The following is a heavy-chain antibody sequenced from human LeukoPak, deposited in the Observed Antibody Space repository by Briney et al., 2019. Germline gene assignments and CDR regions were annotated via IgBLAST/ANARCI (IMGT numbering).Heavy chain of an antibody. D-gene: IGHD3-22*01. J-gene: IGHJ5*02. Sequence: ASVKVSCKASGGTFSSYAISWVRQAPGQGLEWMGGIIPIFGTANYAQKFQGRVTITTDESTSTAYMELSSLRSEDTAVYYCAGEGCYDSPSWGQGTLVTVSS. V-gene: IGHV1-69*05. CDR2: IIPIFGTA. CDR1: GGTFSSYA. CDR3: AGEGCYDSPS.